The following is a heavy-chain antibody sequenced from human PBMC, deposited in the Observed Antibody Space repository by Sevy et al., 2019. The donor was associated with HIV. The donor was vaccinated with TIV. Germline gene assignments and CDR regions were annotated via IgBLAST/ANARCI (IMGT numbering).Heavy chain of an antibody. J-gene: IGHJ4*02. Sequence: GGSLRLSCAASGFTFSSYWINWVRQAPGEGLEWVANINQGGNQKHYMDSVKGRFTISRDNAENAVYLQMNSLRGEDTAVYYCARGPSGAAAGRFDSWGQGTLVTVSS. CDR3: ARGPSGAAAGRFDS. CDR1: GFTFSSYW. CDR2: INQGGNQK. D-gene: IGHD6-13*01. V-gene: IGHV3-7*01.